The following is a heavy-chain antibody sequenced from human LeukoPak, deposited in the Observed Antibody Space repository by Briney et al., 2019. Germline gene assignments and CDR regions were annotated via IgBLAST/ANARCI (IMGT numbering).Heavy chain of an antibody. CDR3: ARTRPTYYDFWSGYYKGRNWFDP. Sequence: SETLSLTCAVYGGSFSGYYWSWIRQPPGKGLEWSGEINHSGSTNYNPSLKSRVTISVDTSKNQFSLKLSSVTAADTAVYYCARTRPTYYDFWSGYYKGRNWFDPWGQGTLVTVSS. J-gene: IGHJ5*02. CDR1: GGSFSGYY. V-gene: IGHV4-34*01. CDR2: INHSGST. D-gene: IGHD3-3*01.